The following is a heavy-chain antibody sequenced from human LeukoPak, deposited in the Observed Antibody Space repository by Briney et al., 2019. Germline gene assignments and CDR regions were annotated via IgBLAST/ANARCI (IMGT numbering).Heavy chain of an antibody. V-gene: IGHV3-23*01. CDR3: AKVKAVADHYFDY. J-gene: IGHJ4*02. Sequence: PGGSLRLSCAASGFTFTSYSMNWVRQAPGKGLEWVSTISGGGGSTYYADSVKSRFTISRDNSKNTLYLQVNSLRAGDTAVYYCAKVKAVADHYFDYWGQGTLVTVSS. CDR1: GFTFTSYS. CDR2: ISGGGGST. D-gene: IGHD6-19*01.